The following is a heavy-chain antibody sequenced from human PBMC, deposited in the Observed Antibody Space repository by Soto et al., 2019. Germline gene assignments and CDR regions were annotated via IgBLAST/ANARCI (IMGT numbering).Heavy chain of an antibody. CDR1: GYTFPSSA. Sequence: ASVTVYCTASGYTFPSSAMQWVRQARGQRLEWIGWIVVGSGNTNYAQKFQERVTITRDMSTSTAYMELSSLRSEDTAVYYCAEHSGDDILTLGYWGQGTLVTVSS. CDR3: AEHSGDDILTLGY. CDR2: IVVGSGNT. V-gene: IGHV1-58*02. J-gene: IGHJ4*02. D-gene: IGHD3-9*01.